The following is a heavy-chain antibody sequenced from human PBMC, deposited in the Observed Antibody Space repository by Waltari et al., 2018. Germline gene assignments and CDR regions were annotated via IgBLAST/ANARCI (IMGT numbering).Heavy chain of an antibody. J-gene: IGHJ4*02. CDR1: GGSISSGRYY. CDR3: ARDSPRGEDY. V-gene: IGHV4-61*02. D-gene: IGHD3-10*01. CDR2: IYTSGST. Sequence: QLQESCPGLVTPSQTLSLTCPVSGGSISSGRYYGSWIRQPAGKGLEWIGRIYTSGSTNYNPSLKSRVTISVDTSKNQFSLKLSSVTAADTAVYYCARDSPRGEDYWGQGTLVTVSS.